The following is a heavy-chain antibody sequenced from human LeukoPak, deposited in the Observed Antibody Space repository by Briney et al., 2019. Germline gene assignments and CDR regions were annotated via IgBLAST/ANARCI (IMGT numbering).Heavy chain of an antibody. CDR1: GFTFSSYS. V-gene: IGHV3-48*04. CDR2: ISSSGSTI. D-gene: IGHD3-9*01. J-gene: IGHJ6*02. Sequence: PGGSLRLSCAASGFTFSSYSMNWVRQAPGKGLEWVSYISSSGSTIYYADSVKGRFTISRNNAKNSLYLQMNILTAEDTAVYYCARDLGSYYDILTGYYIDFYGMDVWGQGTTVTVSS. CDR3: ARDLGSYYDILTGYYIDFYGMDV.